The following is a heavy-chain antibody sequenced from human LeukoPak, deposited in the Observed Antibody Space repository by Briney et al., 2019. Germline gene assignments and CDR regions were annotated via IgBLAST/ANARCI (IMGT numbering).Heavy chain of an antibody. V-gene: IGHV1-46*01. J-gene: IGHJ4*02. CDR1: GYTFTSYY. CDR3: ARDRAYCGGDCYSSEIDY. Sequence: ASVKVSCTASGYTFTSYYMHWVRQAPGQGLEWMGIINPSGGSTSYAQKFQGRVTMTRDTSTSTVYMELSSLRSEDTAVYYCARDRAYCGGDCYSSEIDYWGQGTLVTVSS. D-gene: IGHD2-21*02. CDR2: INPSGGST.